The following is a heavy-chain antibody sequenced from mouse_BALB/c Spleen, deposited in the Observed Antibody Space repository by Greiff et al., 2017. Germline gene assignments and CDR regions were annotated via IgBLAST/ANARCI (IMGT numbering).Heavy chain of an antibody. J-gene: IGHJ4*01. CDR3: ARYGNYVDAMDY. V-gene: IGHV3-6*02. CDR1: GYSITSGYY. CDR2: ISYDGSN. D-gene: IGHD2-1*01. Sequence: VQLKESGPGLVKPSQSLSLTCSVTGYSITSGYYWNWIRQFPGNKLEWMGYISYDGSNNYNPSLKNRISITRDTSKNQFFLKLNSVTTEDTATYYCARYGNYVDAMDYWGQGTSVTVSS.